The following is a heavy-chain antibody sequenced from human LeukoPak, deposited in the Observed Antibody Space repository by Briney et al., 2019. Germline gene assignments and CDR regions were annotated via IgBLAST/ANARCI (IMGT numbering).Heavy chain of an antibody. CDR3: ERGNQWLVDY. CDR1: GYTFTGYY. Sequence: ASVKVSCNASGYTFTGYYIHLVRQPPGQGLKWMGWINHNSGGTNYAQKFQGWVNMTRDTSISTAYMELRRLRSDDTAVYYCERGNQWLVDYWGQGTLVTVSS. V-gene: IGHV1-2*04. J-gene: IGHJ4*02. CDR2: INHNSGGT. D-gene: IGHD6-19*01.